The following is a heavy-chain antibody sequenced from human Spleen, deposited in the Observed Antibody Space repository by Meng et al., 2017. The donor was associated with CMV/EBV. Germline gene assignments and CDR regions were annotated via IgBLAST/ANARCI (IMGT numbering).Heavy chain of an antibody. V-gene: IGHV1-69*05. CDR2: VIPLFGTT. CDR1: GGTFTSFSSYA. CDR3: ARNSKQLVPYYYYGMDV. D-gene: IGHD6-6*01. J-gene: IGHJ6*02. Sequence: SVKVSCKTSGGTFTSFSSYAFSWVRQAPGQGLEWMGGVIPLFGTTTYARELQGRVTITTDESTSTAYMELSSLRSEDTAVYYCARNSKQLVPYYYYGMDVWGQGTTVTVSS.